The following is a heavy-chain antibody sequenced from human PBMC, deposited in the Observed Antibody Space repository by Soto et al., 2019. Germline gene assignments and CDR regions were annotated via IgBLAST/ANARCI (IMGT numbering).Heavy chain of an antibody. Sequence: QVQLVQSGAEEKKPGASVKVSCKASGYTFTTYAMHWVRQAPGQRLEWMGWINAGNGNTKYSQRFQGRVTITRDTSASTAYMELSSLRSEDTAVYYCARAVAVPADFDYWGQGTLVTVSS. CDR3: ARAVAVPADFDY. D-gene: IGHD6-19*01. V-gene: IGHV1-3*05. J-gene: IGHJ4*02. CDR1: GYTFTTYA. CDR2: INAGNGNT.